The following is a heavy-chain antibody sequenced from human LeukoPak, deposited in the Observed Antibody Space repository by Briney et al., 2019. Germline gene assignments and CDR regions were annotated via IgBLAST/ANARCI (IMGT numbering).Heavy chain of an antibody. J-gene: IGHJ5*02. CDR1: GGSFSAYY. V-gene: IGHV4-34*01. D-gene: IGHD1-1*01. CDR3: ARGGWWDNWNRFDP. CDR2: INHSGST. Sequence: PSETLSLTCAVYGGSFSAYYWNWIRQTPGKGLEWTGEINHSGSTDYNPSLKSRVTISVDTSKNQFSLKLTSVTAADTAVYYCARGGWWDNWNRFDPWGQGTLVTVSS.